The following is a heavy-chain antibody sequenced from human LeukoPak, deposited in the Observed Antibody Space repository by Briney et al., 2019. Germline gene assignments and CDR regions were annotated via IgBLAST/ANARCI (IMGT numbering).Heavy chain of an antibody. CDR1: GFTVSSNY. J-gene: IGHJ4*02. CDR3: ARGQYSGSYIEYFDY. Sequence: GGSLRLSCAASGFTVSSNYMSWVRQAPGKGLEWASVIYSGGSTYYADSVKGRFTISRDNSKNTLYLQMNSLRAEDTAVYYCARGQYSGSYIEYFDYWGQGTLVTVSS. V-gene: IGHV3-53*01. CDR2: IYSGGST. D-gene: IGHD1-26*01.